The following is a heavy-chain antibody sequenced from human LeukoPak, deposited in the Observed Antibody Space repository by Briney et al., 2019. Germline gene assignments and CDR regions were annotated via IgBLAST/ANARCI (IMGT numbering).Heavy chain of an antibody. CDR2: INPNSGGT. J-gene: IGHJ6*03. Sequence: ASVKVSCKASGYTFTGYYMHWVRQAPGQGLEWMGWINPNSGGTNYAQKFQGRVTMTRDTSISTAYMELSSLRSEDTAVYYCARVHGSGSYYNVGYYYYYMDVWGKGTTVTISS. CDR3: ARVHGSGSYYNVGYYYYYMDV. D-gene: IGHD3-10*01. CDR1: GYTFTGYY. V-gene: IGHV1-2*02.